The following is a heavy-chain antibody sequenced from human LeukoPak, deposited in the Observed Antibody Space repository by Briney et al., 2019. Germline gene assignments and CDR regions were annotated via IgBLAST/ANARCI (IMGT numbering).Heavy chain of an antibody. J-gene: IGHJ4*02. Sequence: PSKTLSLTCTVSGGSISTYYWSWIRQPPGKGLEWIGYGYYSGSTNYNPSLKSRVTISLDTSKNQFSLKLSSVTAADTAVYYCARSELLWFGGVNSGFDYWGQGTLVTVSS. D-gene: IGHD3-10*01. V-gene: IGHV4-59*01. CDR1: GGSISTYY. CDR2: GYYSGST. CDR3: ARSELLWFGGVNSGFDY.